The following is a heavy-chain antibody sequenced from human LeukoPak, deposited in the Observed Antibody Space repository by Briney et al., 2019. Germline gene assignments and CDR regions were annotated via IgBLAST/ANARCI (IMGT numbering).Heavy chain of an antibody. Sequence: PSETLSLTCTVSGGFISSYYWSWIRQPPGKGLEWIGYIYYSGSTNYNPSLKSRVTISVDTSKNQFSLKLSSVTAADTAVYYCAGSMIGSRGTRGWFDYWGQGTLVTVSS. J-gene: IGHJ4*02. CDR2: IYYSGST. D-gene: IGHD3-22*01. V-gene: IGHV4-59*01. CDR1: GGFISSYY. CDR3: AGSMIGSRGTRGWFDY.